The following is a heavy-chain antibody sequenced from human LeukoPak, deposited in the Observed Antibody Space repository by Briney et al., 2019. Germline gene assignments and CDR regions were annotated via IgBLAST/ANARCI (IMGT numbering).Heavy chain of an antibody. Sequence: ASVTVSFKTSVYTFTSSGITWVRQAPGQGLEWMGWISTYNGYSKYAQNLQGRVTMTADTSTSTAYMELSSLRSDDTAVYYCAKNSSGGYSDYWGQGTLVTVSS. V-gene: IGHV1-18*01. CDR2: ISTYNGYS. D-gene: IGHD6-19*01. J-gene: IGHJ4*02. CDR1: VYTFTSSG. CDR3: AKNSSGGYSDY.